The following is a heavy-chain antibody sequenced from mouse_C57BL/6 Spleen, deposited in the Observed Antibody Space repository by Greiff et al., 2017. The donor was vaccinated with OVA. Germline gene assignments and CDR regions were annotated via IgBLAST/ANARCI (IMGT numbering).Heavy chain of an antibody. CDR1: GFTFSSYA. J-gene: IGHJ3*01. V-gene: IGHV5-4*01. CDR2: ISDGGSYT. CDR3: ARDLSYAPGY. D-gene: IGHD1-1*01. Sequence: VQLKESGGGLVKPGGSLKLSCAASGFTFSSYAMSWVRQTPEKRLEWVATISDGGSYTYYPDNVKGRFTISRDNAKNNLYLQMSHLKSEDTAMYYCARDLSYAPGYWGQGTLVTVSA.